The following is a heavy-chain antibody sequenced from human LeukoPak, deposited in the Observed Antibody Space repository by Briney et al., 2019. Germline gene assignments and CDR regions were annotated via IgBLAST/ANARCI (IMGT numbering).Heavy chain of an antibody. CDR3: ARDARSHNYNWNYYYYGMDV. Sequence: GSLRLSCAASGFTFSSYSMNWVRQAPGKGLEWVSSISSSSSYIYYADSVMGRFTISRDNAKNSLYLQMNSLRAEDTAVYYCARDARSHNYNWNYYYYGMDVWGQGPTVTVSS. V-gene: IGHV3-21*01. J-gene: IGHJ6*02. CDR2: ISSSSSYI. D-gene: IGHD1-20*01. CDR1: GFTFSSYS.